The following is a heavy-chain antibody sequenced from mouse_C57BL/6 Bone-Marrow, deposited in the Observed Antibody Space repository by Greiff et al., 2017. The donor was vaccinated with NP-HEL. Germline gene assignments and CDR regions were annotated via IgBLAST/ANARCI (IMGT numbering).Heavy chain of an antibody. J-gene: IGHJ2*01. CDR1: GFTFSNYW. CDR3: TGGGGSY. V-gene: IGHV6-3*01. CDR2: IRLKSDNYAT. Sequence: EVKVEESGGGLVQPGGSMKLSCVASGFTFSNYWMNWVRQSPEKGLEWVAQIRLKSDNYATHYAESVKGRFTISRDDSKSSVYLQMNNLRAEDTGIYYCTGGGGSYWGQGTTLTVSS.